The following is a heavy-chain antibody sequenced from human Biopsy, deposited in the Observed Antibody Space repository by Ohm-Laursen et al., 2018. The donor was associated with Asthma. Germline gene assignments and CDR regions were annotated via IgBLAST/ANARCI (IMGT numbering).Heavy chain of an antibody. J-gene: IGHJ6*02. Sequence: GSLRLSCAASGFSFSDYYMTWMRQAPGKGLEWVSSISSSGSTTYPAESVKGRFTISRDNAQKSLFLQMGSLRAEDTAIYYCARVFESSEWGPLYHFGLDVWGRGTTVAVSS. CDR2: ISSSGSTT. D-gene: IGHD6-25*01. CDR3: ARVFESSEWGPLYHFGLDV. CDR1: GFSFSDYY. V-gene: IGHV3-11*01.